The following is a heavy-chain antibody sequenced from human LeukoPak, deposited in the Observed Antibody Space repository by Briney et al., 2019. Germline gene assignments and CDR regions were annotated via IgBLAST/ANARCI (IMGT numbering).Heavy chain of an antibody. CDR3: ARGGGSGGRGNWFDP. CDR2: IYHSGST. CDR1: GYSISSGYY. J-gene: IGHJ5*02. D-gene: IGHD2-15*01. Sequence: PSETLSLTCTVSGYSISSGYYWGWIRQPPGKGLEWIGSIYHSGSTYYNPSLQSRVTISVDTSKNQFSLKLSSVTAADTAVYYCARGGGSGGRGNWFDPWGQGTLVTVSS. V-gene: IGHV4-38-2*02.